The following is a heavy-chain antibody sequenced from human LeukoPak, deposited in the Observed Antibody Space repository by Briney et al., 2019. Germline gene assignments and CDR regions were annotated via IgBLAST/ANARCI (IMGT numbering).Heavy chain of an antibody. CDR3: TYLWFGEYN. Sequence: PGGSLRLSCAASGFSFSSYAMSWVRQAPGKGLEWVGRIKSKTDGGTTDYAAPVKGRFTISRDDSKSTLYLQINSLKTEDTAVYYCTYLWFGEYNWGQGTLVTVSS. CDR2: IKSKTDGGTT. CDR1: GFSFSSYA. D-gene: IGHD3-10*01. J-gene: IGHJ1*01. V-gene: IGHV3-15*01.